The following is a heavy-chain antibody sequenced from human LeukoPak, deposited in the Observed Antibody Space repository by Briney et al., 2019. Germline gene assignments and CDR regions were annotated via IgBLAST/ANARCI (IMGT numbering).Heavy chain of an antibody. CDR2: ISTYNGNT. CDR1: GYTFTTFG. V-gene: IGHV1-18*01. J-gene: IGHJ4*02. Sequence: ASVKVSCKASGYTFTTFGITWVRQAPGQGLECMGWISTYNGNTNYAQSLQGRVTMTTDTSTSIAYMELRSLTSDDAAVYYCARVGADCSDGNCYWGQGTLVTVSS. CDR3: ARVGADCSDGNCY. D-gene: IGHD2-15*01.